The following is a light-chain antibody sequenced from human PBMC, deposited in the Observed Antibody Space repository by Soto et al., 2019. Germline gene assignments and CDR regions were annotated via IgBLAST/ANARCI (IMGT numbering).Light chain of an antibody. CDR1: QSVSGW. Sequence: DIQMTQSPSTLSASVGDTVTVTCRASQSVSGWLAWYQQEPGEAPKLLIYDASALPRGVPSRFSGSGSGTKFTLTISSLQSEDFAVYYCQHYYNWPRTFGQGTKVDIK. CDR2: DAS. CDR3: QHYYNWPRT. J-gene: IGKJ1*01. V-gene: IGKV1-5*01.